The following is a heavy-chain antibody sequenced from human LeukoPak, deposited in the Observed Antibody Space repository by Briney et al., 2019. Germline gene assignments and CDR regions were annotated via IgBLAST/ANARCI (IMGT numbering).Heavy chain of an antibody. Sequence: GGSLRLSCAASGFTFSNAWMSWVRQAPGKGLEWVSSISSSSSYIYYADSVKGRFTISRDNAKNSLYLQMNSLRAEDTAVYYCARDPSLGDTAMVTPHDYWGQGTLVTVSS. D-gene: IGHD5-18*01. CDR1: GFTFSNAW. CDR2: ISSSSSYI. CDR3: ARDPSLGDTAMVTPHDY. J-gene: IGHJ4*02. V-gene: IGHV3-21*01.